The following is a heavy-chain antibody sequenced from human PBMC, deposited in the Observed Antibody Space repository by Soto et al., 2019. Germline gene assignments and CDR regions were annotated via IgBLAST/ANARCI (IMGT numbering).Heavy chain of an antibody. CDR3: AREPAAGDWFDP. D-gene: IGHD6-13*01. Sequence: QVQLVQSRAEVKKPGASVKVSCKASGYTFTSYGITWVRQAPGQGLEWMGWINTYNGNTNYAQKLQGRVTMTTDTSTSTAYMELRSLRSDDTAVYYCAREPAAGDWFDPWGQGTLVTVSS. CDR1: GYTFTSYG. J-gene: IGHJ5*02. V-gene: IGHV1-18*01. CDR2: INTYNGNT.